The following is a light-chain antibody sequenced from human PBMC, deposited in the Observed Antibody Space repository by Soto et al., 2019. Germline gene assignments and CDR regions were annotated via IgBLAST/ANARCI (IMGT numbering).Light chain of an antibody. CDR2: LAP. V-gene: IGKV3-15*01. J-gene: IGKJ4*01. CDR3: QQYHDWPVT. Sequence: MSQSPATLSVSPGERATVSCRASQIIGSNLACCQQKPGQAPRPLIYLAPTRATGIPPRFRASGSGTEFTFTINSLQSEHFSAYYCQQYHDWPVTFGGGTKVDI. CDR1: QIIGSN.